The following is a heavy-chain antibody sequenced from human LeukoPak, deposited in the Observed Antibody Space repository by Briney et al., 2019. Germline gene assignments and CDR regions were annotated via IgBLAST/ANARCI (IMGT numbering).Heavy chain of an antibody. CDR1: GGSFSGYY. CDR3: ARRRAVAQQLVYYYYYYYMDV. CDR2: INHSGST. D-gene: IGHD6-13*01. Sequence: PSETLSLTCAVYGGSFSGYYWSWIRQPPGKGLEWIGEINHSGSTNYNPSLKSRVTISVDTSKNQFSLKLSSVTAADTAVYYCARRRAVAQQLVYYYYYYYMDVWGKGTTVTVSS. V-gene: IGHV4-34*01. J-gene: IGHJ6*03.